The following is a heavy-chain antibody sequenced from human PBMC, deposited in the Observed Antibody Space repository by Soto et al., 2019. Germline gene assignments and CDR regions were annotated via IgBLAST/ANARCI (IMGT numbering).Heavy chain of an antibody. V-gene: IGHV4-39*01. J-gene: IGHJ4*02. D-gene: IGHD2-8*01. CDR2: IYYSGST. CDR3: VSQRTSVLTQDYFDY. CDR1: GGSISGSSYY. Sequence: SETLSLTCTVSGGSISGSSYYWGWIRQPPGKGLEWIGSIYYSGSTYYNPSLKSRVTISVDTSKNQFSLKLSSVTAADTAVYFCVSQRTSVLTQDYFDYWGPGALVTVSS.